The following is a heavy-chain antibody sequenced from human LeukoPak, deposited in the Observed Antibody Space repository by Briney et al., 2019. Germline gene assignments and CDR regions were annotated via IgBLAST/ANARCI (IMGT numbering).Heavy chain of an antibody. D-gene: IGHD4-17*01. CDR2: IYTSEST. V-gene: IGHV4-4*07. CDR1: GGYIGSYY. Sequence: PSETLSLTCTVSGGYIGSYYWSWIRQPAGKGLEWIGRIYTSESTDYNPSLKSRVTMSVDMSTSQFSLTLTSVTAADTAVYYCAREGDYGDYSKSFYYMDVWGKGTTVTVSS. J-gene: IGHJ6*03. CDR3: AREGDYGDYSKSFYYMDV.